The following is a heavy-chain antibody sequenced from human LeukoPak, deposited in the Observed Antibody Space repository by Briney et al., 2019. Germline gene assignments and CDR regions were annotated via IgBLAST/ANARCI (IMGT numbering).Heavy chain of an antibody. J-gene: IGHJ4*02. Sequence: PSETLSLTCTVSGGSISSYYWSWIRQPPGKGLEWVSSISSSSSYIYYADSVKGRFTISRDNAKNSLYLQMNSLRAEDTAVYYCARAERYSGYYFDYWGQGTLVTVSS. CDR3: ARAERYSGYYFDY. CDR1: GGSISSYY. V-gene: IGHV3-21*01. CDR2: ISSSSSYI. D-gene: IGHD6-13*01.